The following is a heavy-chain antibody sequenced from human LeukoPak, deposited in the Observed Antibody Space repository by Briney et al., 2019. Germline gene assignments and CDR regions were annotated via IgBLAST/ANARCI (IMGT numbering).Heavy chain of an antibody. CDR1: GFTVSSNY. CDR2: IWYGGSNK. D-gene: IGHD4-17*01. CDR3: ARNDYGDYVVLYY. V-gene: IGHV3-33*08. Sequence: GGSLRLSCAASGFTVSSNYMHWVRQAPGKGLEWVAVIWYGGSNKYYADSVKGRSTISRDNSKNTLYLQMNSLRAEDTVVYYCARNDYGDYVVLYYWGQGTLVTVSS. J-gene: IGHJ4*02.